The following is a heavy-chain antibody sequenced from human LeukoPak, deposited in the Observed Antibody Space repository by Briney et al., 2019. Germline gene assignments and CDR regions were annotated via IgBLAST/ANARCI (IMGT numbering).Heavy chain of an antibody. J-gene: IGHJ6*02. V-gene: IGHV1-18*01. D-gene: IGHD1-14*01. CDR1: GYAFTSDG. Sequence: GASVKVSCKASGYAFTSDGISWVRQAPGQGLEWMGWISAYNGNTNYTQKLQGRVTMTTDTSTSTAYMELRSLRSDDTAVYYCARDHYAVTDNYYYYGMDVWGQGTTVTVS. CDR2: ISAYNGNT. CDR3: ARDHYAVTDNYYYYGMDV.